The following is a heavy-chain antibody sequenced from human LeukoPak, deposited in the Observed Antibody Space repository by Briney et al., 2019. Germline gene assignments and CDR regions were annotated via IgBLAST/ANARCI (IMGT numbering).Heavy chain of an antibody. CDR2: ISAYNGNK. Sequence: ASVKVSCKASGYTFTSYGISWVRQAPGQGLEWMGWISAYNGNKNYAKKLQGRVTMTTDTSTSTAYMELRSLRSDDTAVYYCARDHPDYGSGSYYNVGWFDPWGQGTLVTVSS. CDR1: GYTFTSYG. J-gene: IGHJ5*02. D-gene: IGHD3-10*01. CDR3: ARDHPDYGSGSYYNVGWFDP. V-gene: IGHV1-18*04.